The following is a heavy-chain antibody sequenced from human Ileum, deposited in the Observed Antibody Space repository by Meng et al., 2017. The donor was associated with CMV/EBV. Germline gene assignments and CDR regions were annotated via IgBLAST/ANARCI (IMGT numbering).Heavy chain of an antibody. Sequence: SGYTFTGYYMHWVRQAPGQGLEWMGWINPNSGGTNYAQKFQGRVTMTRDTSINTAYMELSRLRSDDTAVYYCARDLAPYDSGHGADYWGQGTLVTVSS. D-gene: IGHD3-10*01. V-gene: IGHV1-2*02. CDR2: INPNSGGT. CDR3: ARDLAPYDSGHGADY. CDR1: GYTFTGYY. J-gene: IGHJ4*02.